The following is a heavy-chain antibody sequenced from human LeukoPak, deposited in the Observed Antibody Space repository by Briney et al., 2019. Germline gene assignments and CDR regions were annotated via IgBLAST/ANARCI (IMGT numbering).Heavy chain of an antibody. Sequence: PSETLSLTCTVSGGSISSYYWSWIRQPAGKGLEWIGRIYTSGSTNYNPSLKSRVTMSVDTSKNQFSLKLSSVTAADTAVYYCARVQQQLVFMRPICNWFDPWGQGTLVTVSS. CDR3: ARVQQQLVFMRPICNWFDP. V-gene: IGHV4-4*07. D-gene: IGHD6-13*01. CDR2: IYTSGST. CDR1: GGSISSYY. J-gene: IGHJ5*02.